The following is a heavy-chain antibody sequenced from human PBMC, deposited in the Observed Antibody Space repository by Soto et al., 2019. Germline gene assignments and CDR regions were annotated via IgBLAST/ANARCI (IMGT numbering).Heavy chain of an antibody. D-gene: IGHD6-13*01. V-gene: IGHV1-69*06. CDR1: GGTFSSYA. CDR3: ARGRGGMRKPAANDYYYAMDV. CDR2: IIPIFGTA. J-gene: IGHJ6*02. Sequence: QVQLVQSGAEVKKPGSSVKVSCKASGGTFSSYAISWVRQAPGQGLEWMGGIIPIFGTANYAQKFQGRVTITADKSTSTAYMELSSLRSEDTAVYYCARGRGGMRKPAANDYYYAMDVWGQGTTVTVSS.